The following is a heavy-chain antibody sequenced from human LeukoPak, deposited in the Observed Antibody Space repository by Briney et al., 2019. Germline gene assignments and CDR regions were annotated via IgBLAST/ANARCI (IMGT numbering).Heavy chain of an antibody. J-gene: IGHJ4*02. V-gene: IGHV3-21*01. D-gene: IGHD3-10*01. Sequence: PGGSLRLSCAASGFTFSSYSMNWVRQAPGKGLEWVSSISSSSSYIYYADSVKGRFTISRDNAKNSLYLQMNSLRAEDTAVYYCARDSVLLWFGELYLFDYWGQGTLVTVSS. CDR2: ISSSSSYI. CDR1: GFTFSSYS. CDR3: ARDSVLLWFGELYLFDY.